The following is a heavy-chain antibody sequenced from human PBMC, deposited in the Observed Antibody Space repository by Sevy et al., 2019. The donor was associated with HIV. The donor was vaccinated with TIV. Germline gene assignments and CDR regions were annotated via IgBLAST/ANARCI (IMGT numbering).Heavy chain of an antibody. CDR1: GGSISSGGYS. D-gene: IGHD4-17*01. CDR2: IYHSGST. J-gene: IGHJ4*02. CDR3: ARDSDSGLDY. V-gene: IGHV4-30-2*01. Sequence: SETLSLTCAVSGGSISSGGYSWSWIRQPPGKGLEWIGYIYHSGSTYYNPSLKSRVTISVDRSKNQFSLELRSVTAADTAVYYCARDSDSGLDYWGQGTLVTVSS.